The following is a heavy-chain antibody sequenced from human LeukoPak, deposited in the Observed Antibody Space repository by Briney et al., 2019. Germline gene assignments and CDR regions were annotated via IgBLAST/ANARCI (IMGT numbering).Heavy chain of an antibody. Sequence: SETLSLTCAVYGASFSGYYWSWIRQPPGKGLEWIGEINHSGSTNYNPSLKSRVTISVDTSKNQFSLKLSSVTAADTAVYYCARGVAAYYFDYWGQGTLVTVSS. D-gene: IGHD5-12*01. CDR3: ARGVAAYYFDY. J-gene: IGHJ4*02. V-gene: IGHV4-34*01. CDR2: INHSGST. CDR1: GASFSGYY.